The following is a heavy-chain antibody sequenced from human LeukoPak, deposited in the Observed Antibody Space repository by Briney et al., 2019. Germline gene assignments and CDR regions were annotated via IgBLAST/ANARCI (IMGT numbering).Heavy chain of an antibody. Sequence: GESLKISCRGSGYSFTDYWVAWVRHMPGKGLEWMGFIWPGDSRTMYSPSFQGQVTMSVDKSINTAYLQWSSLKASDTAVYYCASCPITIFGVVAGCAFDIWGQGTMVTVSS. CDR3: ASCPITIFGVVAGCAFDI. CDR1: GYSFTDYW. CDR2: IWPGDSRT. D-gene: IGHD3-3*01. J-gene: IGHJ3*02. V-gene: IGHV5-51*01.